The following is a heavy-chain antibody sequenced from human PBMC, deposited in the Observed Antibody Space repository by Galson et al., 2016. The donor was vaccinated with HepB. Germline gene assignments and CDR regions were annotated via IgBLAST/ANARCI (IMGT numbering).Heavy chain of an antibody. CDR2: INHRGSP. V-gene: IGHV4-34*01. CDR3: ERGMDYYGSGSYRRYGMDV. D-gene: IGHD3-10*01. J-gene: IGHJ6*02. Sequence: LSLPCAVYGGSFSGYYWNFIRQPPGKGLEWIGEINHRGSPNYNPSLKSRVTISVDTSKNHFSLRLRSVTAADTAVYYCERGMDYYGSGSYRRYGMDVWGQGTTVIVSS. CDR1: GGSFSGYY.